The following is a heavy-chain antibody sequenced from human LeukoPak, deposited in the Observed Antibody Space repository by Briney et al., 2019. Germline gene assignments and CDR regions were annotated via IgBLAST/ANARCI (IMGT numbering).Heavy chain of an antibody. Sequence: PGGSLRLSCAASGFTFSSYDMSWVRQAPGKGLEWVSGISGSGSSTYYADSVKGRFTISRDNSKNTLYLEMNSLRAEDTAVYYCAKDIGSYYDYWGQGILVTVSS. CDR3: AKDIGSYYDY. CDR1: GFTFSSYD. CDR2: ISGSGSST. D-gene: IGHD3-10*01. J-gene: IGHJ4*02. V-gene: IGHV3-23*01.